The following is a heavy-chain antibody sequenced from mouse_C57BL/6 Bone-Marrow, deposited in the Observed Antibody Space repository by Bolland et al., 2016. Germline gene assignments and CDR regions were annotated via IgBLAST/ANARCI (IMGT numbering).Heavy chain of an antibody. Sequence: TYNSALKSRLSISKDNSKSQVFLKMNSLQTDDTAMYYCARQYGYDPMDYWGQGT. V-gene: IGHV2-6-1*01. J-gene: IGHJ4*01. D-gene: IGHD2-2*01. CDR3: ARQYGYDPMDY.